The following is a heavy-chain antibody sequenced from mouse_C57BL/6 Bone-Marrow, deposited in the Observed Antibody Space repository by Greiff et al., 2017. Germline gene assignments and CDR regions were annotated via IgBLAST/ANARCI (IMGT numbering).Heavy chain of an antibody. CDR3: ASGGQLMRSWFAY. J-gene: IGHJ3*01. D-gene: IGHD3-2*02. CDR1: GYTFTSYT. CDR2: INPSSGYT. Sequence: VKLVESGAELARPGASVKMSCKASGYTFTSYTMHWVKQRPGQGLEWIGYINPSSGYTKNNQKFKDKATLTADKSSSKAYMHLRSLSSEDSAVYYCASGGQLMRSWFAYWGQGTLVTVSA. V-gene: IGHV1-4*01.